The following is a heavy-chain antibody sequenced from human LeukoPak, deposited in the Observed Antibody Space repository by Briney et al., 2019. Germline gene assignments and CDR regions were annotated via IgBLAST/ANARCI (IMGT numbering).Heavy chain of an antibody. CDR1: GFTFSDYS. V-gene: IGHV3-48*04. CDR3: ARDHNYAFDN. D-gene: IGHD1-1*01. J-gene: IGHJ4*02. CDR2: IGISSGNT. Sequence: GGSLRLSCAVSGFTFSDYSMNWVRQAPGKGLEWISYIGISSGNTKYAASVKGRFTISGDSAKSSLYLHMNSLRVEDAAVYYCARDHNYAFDNWGRGTLVTVSS.